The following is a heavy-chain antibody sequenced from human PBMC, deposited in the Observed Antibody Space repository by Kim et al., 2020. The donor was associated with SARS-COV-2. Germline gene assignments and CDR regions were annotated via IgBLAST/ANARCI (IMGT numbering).Heavy chain of an antibody. J-gene: IGHJ4*02. V-gene: IGHV1-69*13. CDR2: IIPIFGTA. Sequence: SVTVSCKASGGTFSSYAISWVRQAPGQGLEWMGGIIPIFGTANYAQKFQGRVTITADESTSTAYMELSSLRSEDTAVYYCAREPLYSGYEPWVPYYFDYWGQGTLVTVSS. D-gene: IGHD5-12*01. CDR1: GGTFSSYA. CDR3: AREPLYSGYEPWVPYYFDY.